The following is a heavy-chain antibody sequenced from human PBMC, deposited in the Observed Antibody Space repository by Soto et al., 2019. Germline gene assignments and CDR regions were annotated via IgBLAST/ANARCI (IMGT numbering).Heavy chain of an antibody. CDR2: IIPILDTT. Sequence: VASVKVSCKASGGTFSRYAISWLRQAPGQGLEWIGNIIPILDTTNYAQNFQGRVTIKADKSTSTAYMELSSLRSEDTAVYYCARDKEEYSSVFRWIDTWGQGTLVTVSS. CDR3: ARDKEEYSSVFRWIDT. D-gene: IGHD3-22*01. CDR1: GGTFSRYA. J-gene: IGHJ5*02. V-gene: IGHV1-69*04.